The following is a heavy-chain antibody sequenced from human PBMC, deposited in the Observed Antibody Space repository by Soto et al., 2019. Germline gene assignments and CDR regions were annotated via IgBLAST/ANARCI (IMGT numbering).Heavy chain of an antibody. Sequence: VRLVQSGAEVKKPGASVKVSCKASGYTFSNYGISWVRQAPGQGLEWMGWISGYNGNTIYAQKVQDRVTVTIDTSTNTSYMELRSLRSDDTAVYYCTREVTGYGSGSCDYWGQGTLVTVSS. J-gene: IGHJ4*02. D-gene: IGHD6-19*01. CDR2: ISGYNGNT. V-gene: IGHV1-18*01. CDR3: TREVTGYGSGSCDY. CDR1: GYTFSNYG.